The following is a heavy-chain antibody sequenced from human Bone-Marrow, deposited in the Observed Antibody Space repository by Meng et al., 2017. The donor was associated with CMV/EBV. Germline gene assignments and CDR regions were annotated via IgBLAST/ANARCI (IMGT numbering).Heavy chain of an antibody. J-gene: IGHJ6*02. Sequence: GESLKISCAASGFTFSSYSMNWVRQAPGKGLEWVSSISSSSSYIYYADSVKGRFTISRDNAKNSLYLQMNSLRAEDTAVYYCARFVLTHYYYYGMDVWGPGTTVTGSS. CDR3: ARFVLTHYYYYGMDV. D-gene: IGHD2-8*01. CDR2: ISSSSSYI. CDR1: GFTFSSYS. V-gene: IGHV3-21*01.